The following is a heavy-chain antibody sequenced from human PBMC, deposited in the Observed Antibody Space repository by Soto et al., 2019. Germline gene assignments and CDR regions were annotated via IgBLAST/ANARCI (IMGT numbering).Heavy chain of an antibody. CDR1: GFTFSSYG. V-gene: IGHV3-7*03. CDR3: AKGYGYYFDS. J-gene: IGHJ4*02. D-gene: IGHD4-17*01. CDR2: IKHDGSET. Sequence: PGGSLRLSCAASGFTFSSYGMHWVRQAPGKGLEWVLSIKHDGSETYSVDSVKGRFTSSRDNAENSVYLQMHSLRAEDTAVYFCAKGYGYYFDSWGQGTLVTVSS.